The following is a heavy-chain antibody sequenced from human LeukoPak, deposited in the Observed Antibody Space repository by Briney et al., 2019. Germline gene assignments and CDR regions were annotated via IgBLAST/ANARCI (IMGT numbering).Heavy chain of an antibody. V-gene: IGHV3-33*06. D-gene: IGHD3-22*01. J-gene: IGHJ6*02. CDR1: GFTFSSYG. Sequence: TGGSLRLSCAASGFTFSSYGMHWVRQAPGKGLEWVAVIWYDGSNKYYADSVKGRFTISRDNSKNTLYLQMNSLRAEDTAVYYCAKLLHMYYYDSSAYRPLYYYYGMDVWGQGTTVTVSS. CDR2: IWYDGSNK. CDR3: AKLLHMYYYDSSAYRPLYYYYGMDV.